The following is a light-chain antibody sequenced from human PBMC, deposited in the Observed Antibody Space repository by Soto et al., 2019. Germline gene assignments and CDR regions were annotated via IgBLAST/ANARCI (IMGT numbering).Light chain of an antibody. CDR2: GAS. CDR1: QSVSNDF. CDR3: QQYGSSPPRT. J-gene: IGKJ1*01. Sequence: EIVFTPSPGILFFSPGERVTLSCRAIQSVSNDFLAWYQQKPGQAPRLLIYGASTRATDVPDRFSGSGSGADFTLTISRLEPEDFAVYYCQQYGSSPPRTFGQGTKVDIK. V-gene: IGKV3-20*01.